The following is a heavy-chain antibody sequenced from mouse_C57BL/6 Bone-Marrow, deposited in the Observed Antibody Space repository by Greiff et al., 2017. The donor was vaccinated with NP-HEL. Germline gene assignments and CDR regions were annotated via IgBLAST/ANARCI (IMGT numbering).Heavy chain of an antibody. CDR2: IYPRSGNT. J-gene: IGHJ1*03. CDR3: ANGPRYYGISAPWYFDV. CDR1: GYTFTSYG. V-gene: IGHV1-81*01. Sequence: QVQLQQSGAELARPGASVKLSCKASGYTFTSYGISWVKQRPGQGLEWIGEIYPRSGNTYYNEKFKGKGTLTADKSSSQAYMALRSQTSGDSAVYFCANGPRYYGISAPWYFDVWDTGTTVTVTS. D-gene: IGHD1-1*01.